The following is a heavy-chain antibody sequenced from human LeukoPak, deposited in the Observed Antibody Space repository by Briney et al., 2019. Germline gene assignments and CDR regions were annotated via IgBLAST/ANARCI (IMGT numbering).Heavy chain of an antibody. V-gene: IGHV1-8*01. J-gene: IGHJ4*02. D-gene: IGHD3-16*01. CDR2: MNPNSGDT. CDR1: GYTFTNYD. Sequence: ASVKVSCKASGYTFTNYDINWVRQAPGQGLEWMGWMNPNSGDTGYGQKFQGRVSMTRGTSISTAYMELSSLGSEDTAVYYCARSDMGGGVAFDYWGQGTLVTVSS. CDR3: ARSDMGGGVAFDY.